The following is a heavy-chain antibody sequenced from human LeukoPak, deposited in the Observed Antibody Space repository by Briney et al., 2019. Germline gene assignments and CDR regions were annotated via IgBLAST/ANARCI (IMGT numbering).Heavy chain of an antibody. J-gene: IGHJ4*02. CDR3: AKKQIVGAAPYDY. V-gene: IGHV3-23*01. Sequence: GGSLRLSCASSAFTFSTYAMNWVRQAPGKGLEWVSAISAGGSTFYADSVKGRFTISRDNSNNTLYLQMNSLRAEDTAVYYCAKKQIVGAAPYDYWGQGTLVTVSS. CDR1: AFTFSTYA. D-gene: IGHD1-26*01. CDR2: ISAGGST.